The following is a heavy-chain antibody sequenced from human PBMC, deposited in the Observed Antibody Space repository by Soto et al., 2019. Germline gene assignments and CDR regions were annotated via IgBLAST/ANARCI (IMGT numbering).Heavy chain of an antibody. CDR1: GYTLTELS. V-gene: IGHV1-24*01. CDR3: ATSPYYYDSSGYPHY. D-gene: IGHD3-22*01. CDR2: FDPEDGET. J-gene: IGHJ4*02. Sequence: ASVKVSCKVSGYTLTELSMHWVRQAPGKGLEWLGGFDPEDGETIYEQKFQGRVTMTEDTSTDTAYMELSSLRSEDTAGYYCATSPYYYDSSGYPHYWGQGTLVTVSS.